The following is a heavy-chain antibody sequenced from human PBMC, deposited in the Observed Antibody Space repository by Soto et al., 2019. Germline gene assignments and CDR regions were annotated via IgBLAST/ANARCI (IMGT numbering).Heavy chain of an antibody. CDR2: IYYSGST. CDR1: GGSISSYY. V-gene: IGHV4-59*01. D-gene: IGHD3-22*01. J-gene: IGHJ4*02. CDR3: ARVHYYDSSSPYYFDY. Sequence: KPSETLSLTCTVSGGSISSYYWSWIRQPPGKGLEWIGYIYYSGSTNYNPSLKSRVTISVDTSKNQFSLKLSSVAAADTAVYYCARVHYYDSSSPYYFDYWGQGTLVTVS.